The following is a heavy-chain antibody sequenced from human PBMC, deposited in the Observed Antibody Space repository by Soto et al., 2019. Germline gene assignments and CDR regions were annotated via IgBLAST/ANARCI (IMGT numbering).Heavy chain of an antibody. CDR3: AKLFSAQFDSQPWFDP. D-gene: IGHD3-9*01. V-gene: IGHV3-30*18. CDR1: GFTFSSYG. J-gene: IGHJ5*02. CDR2: ISYDGSNK. Sequence: QVQLVESGGGVVQPGRSLRLSCAASGFTFSSYGMHWVRQAPGKGLEWVAVISYDGSNKYYADSVKGRFTISRDNSKNTLYLQMNSLGAEDTAVYYSAKLFSAQFDSQPWFDPWGQGTLVTVSS.